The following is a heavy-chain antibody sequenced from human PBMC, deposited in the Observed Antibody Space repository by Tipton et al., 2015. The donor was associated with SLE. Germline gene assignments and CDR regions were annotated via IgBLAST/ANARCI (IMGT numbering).Heavy chain of an antibody. D-gene: IGHD3-3*01. CDR2: IFYSGST. Sequence: TLSLTCTVSGGSITSFYWSWIRQPPGKGLEWLGDIFYSGSTNYNPSLKSRLTISVDTSKNQFSLKLSSVTAADTALYYCASLGDRGGVVTWGQGTLVTVSS. J-gene: IGHJ4*02. CDR3: ASLGDRGGVVT. V-gene: IGHV4-59*01. CDR1: GGSITSFY.